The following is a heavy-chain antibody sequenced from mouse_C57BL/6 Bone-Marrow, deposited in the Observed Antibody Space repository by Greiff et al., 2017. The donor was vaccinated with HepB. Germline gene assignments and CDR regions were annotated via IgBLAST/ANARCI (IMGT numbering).Heavy chain of an antibody. D-gene: IGHD2-4*01. J-gene: IGHJ4*01. CDR1: GYTFTSYW. V-gene: IGHV1-64*01. CDR2: IHPNSGST. CDR3: ARGGDYYYAMDY. Sequence: QVHVKQPGAELVKPGASVKLSCKASGYTFTSYWMHWVKQRPGQGLEWIGMIHPNSGSTNYNEKFKSKATLTVDKSSSTAYMQLSSLTSEDSAVYYCARGGDYYYAMDYWGQGTSVTVSS.